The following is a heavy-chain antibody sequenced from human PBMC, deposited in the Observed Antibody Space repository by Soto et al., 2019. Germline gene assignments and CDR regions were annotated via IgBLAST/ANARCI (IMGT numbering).Heavy chain of an antibody. J-gene: IGHJ3*02. CDR3: ARDISYTAMGPNAFDI. CDR2: INPNSGGT. D-gene: IGHD5-18*01. V-gene: IGHV1-2*04. CDR1: GYTFTGYY. Sequence: ASVKLSCKASGYTFTGYYMHWVRQAPGQGLEWMGWINPNSGGTNYAQKFQGWVTMTRDTSISTAYMELSRLRSDDTAVYYCARDISYTAMGPNAFDICGQATMVTVSS.